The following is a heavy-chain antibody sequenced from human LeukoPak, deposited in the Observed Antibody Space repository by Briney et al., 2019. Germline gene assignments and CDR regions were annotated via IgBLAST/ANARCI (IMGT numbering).Heavy chain of an antibody. J-gene: IGHJ3*02. CDR1: GGSISSGGYY. Sequence: SQTLSLTCTVSGGSISSGGYYWSWIRQHPGKGLEWIGYIYYSGSTNYNPSLKSRVTISVDTSKNQFSLKLSSVTAADTAVYYCARRRWGDAFDIWGQGTMVTVSS. CDR2: IYYSGST. D-gene: IGHD3-16*01. V-gene: IGHV4-31*03. CDR3: ARRRWGDAFDI.